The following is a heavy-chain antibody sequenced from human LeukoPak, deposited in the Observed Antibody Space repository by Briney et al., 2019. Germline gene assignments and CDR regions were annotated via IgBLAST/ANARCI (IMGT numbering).Heavy chain of an antibody. V-gene: IGHV3-23*01. CDR3: AKGLWFGELWGYFDY. J-gene: IGHJ4*02. CDR2: ISGSGGST. D-gene: IGHD3-10*01. CDR1: GFTFSSYA. Sequence: LGGSLRLSCAASGFTFSSYAMSWVRQAPGKGLEWVSAISGSGGSTYYADSVKGRFTISRDNSKNTLYLQMNSLRAEDTAVYYCAKGLWFGELWGYFDYWGQGTLVTVSS.